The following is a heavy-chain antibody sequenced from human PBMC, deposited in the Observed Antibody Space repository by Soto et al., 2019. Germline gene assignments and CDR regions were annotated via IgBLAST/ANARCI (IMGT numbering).Heavy chain of an antibody. CDR2: INAYNGDT. V-gene: IGHV1-18*01. CDR1: GYTFTSHG. J-gene: IGHJ4*02. CDR3: ARSTGDGSGSYYNPHFDY. Sequence: ASVKVSCTASGYTFTSHGISWVRQAPGQGLEWMGWINAYNGDTNYAQKLQGRVTMTTDTSTSTAYMELIRLRSDDTAVYYCARSTGDGSGSYYNPHFDYWGQG. D-gene: IGHD3-10*01.